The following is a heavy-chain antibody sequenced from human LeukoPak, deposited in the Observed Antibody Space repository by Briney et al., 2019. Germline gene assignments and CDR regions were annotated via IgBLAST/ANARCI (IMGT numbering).Heavy chain of an antibody. V-gene: IGHV4-4*02. Sequence: SSETLSLTCTVSLDSTTSNFWSWVRQPPGKGLEWIGEIHRSGSPNYNPSLQSRVTISIDRSRNQIVLELSSVTAADTAVYYCAGHDSNFGSGSYPLGYWGQGTLVTVSS. D-gene: IGHD3-10*01. CDR3: AGHDSNFGSGSYPLGY. CDR1: LDSTTSNF. J-gene: IGHJ4*02. CDR2: IHRSGSP.